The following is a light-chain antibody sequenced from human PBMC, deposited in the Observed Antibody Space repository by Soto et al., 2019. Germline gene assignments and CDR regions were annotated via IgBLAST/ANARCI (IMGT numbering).Light chain of an antibody. CDR2: EVV. CDR3: KSYAGSNTYV. Sequence: QSALPQPPSASGSPGQSVTISCTGTKNDVGVYDFVSWYQHHPGKAPRLIIYEVVQRPSGVPDRFSGSKSGNTASLTVSGLQAADEADYLCKSYAGSNTYVFGSGTKVTVL. V-gene: IGLV2-8*01. CDR1: KNDVGVYDF. J-gene: IGLJ1*01.